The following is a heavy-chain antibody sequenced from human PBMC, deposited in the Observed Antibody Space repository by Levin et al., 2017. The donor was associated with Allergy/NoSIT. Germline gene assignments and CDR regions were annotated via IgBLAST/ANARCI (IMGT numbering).Heavy chain of an antibody. J-gene: IGHJ3*02. CDR3: ARENPRTTQDAFDI. V-gene: IGHV1-2*02. CDR1: GYTFTDYY. D-gene: IGHD1-1*01. Sequence: ASVKVSCKTSGYTFTDYYMQWVRQAPGQGLEWMGWINPIGGGTNYAQKFQGRVTMTRDTSISTVYMELNSLTSDDTAIYYCARENPRTTQDAFDIWGPGTMVTVSS. CDR2: INPIGGGT.